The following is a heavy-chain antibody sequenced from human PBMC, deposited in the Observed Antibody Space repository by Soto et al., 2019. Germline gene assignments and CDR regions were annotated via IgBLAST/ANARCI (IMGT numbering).Heavy chain of an antibody. V-gene: IGHV4-34*01. D-gene: IGHD2-15*01. CDR1: GGSFSGYY. CDR3: ARDRGIVVVVAATPNDS. Sequence: QVQLQQWGAGLLKPSETLSLTCAVYGGSFSGYYWSWIRQPPGKGLEWIGEINHSGSTNYNPSLQSRVTLSVDTSRNQFSLKLSSVTAADTAVYYCARDRGIVVVVAATPNDSWGQGTLVTVSS. CDR2: INHSGST. J-gene: IGHJ4*02.